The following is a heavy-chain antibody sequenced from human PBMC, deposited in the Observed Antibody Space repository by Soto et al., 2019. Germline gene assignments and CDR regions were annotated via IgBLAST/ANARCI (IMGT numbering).Heavy chain of an antibody. CDR1: GYTFTSYG. Sequence: VQLVQSGAEVKKPGASVKVSCKASGYTFTSYGISWVRLAPGQGLEWMGWISAYNGNTKYAQKLQGRVTMTTDTSTSKAYMELRGLRSDDTAVYYCARVLAVALIDYWGQGTLVTVSS. D-gene: IGHD6-19*01. CDR3: ARVLAVALIDY. J-gene: IGHJ4*02. CDR2: ISAYNGNT. V-gene: IGHV1-18*01.